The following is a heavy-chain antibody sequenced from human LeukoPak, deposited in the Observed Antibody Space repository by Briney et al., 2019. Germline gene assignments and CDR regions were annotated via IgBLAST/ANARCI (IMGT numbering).Heavy chain of an antibody. D-gene: IGHD3-10*01. CDR2: IYPGDSDT. CDR3: ASGETSARLAFDI. J-gene: IGHJ3*02. CDR1: GYRFTSYW. V-gene: IGHV5-51*01. Sequence: GESLKISCKGSGYRFTSYWIGWVRQMPGKGLEWMGIIYPGDSDTRYSPSFQGQVTISADKSISTAYLQWSSLKASDTAMYYCASGETSARLAFDIWGQGTMVTVSS.